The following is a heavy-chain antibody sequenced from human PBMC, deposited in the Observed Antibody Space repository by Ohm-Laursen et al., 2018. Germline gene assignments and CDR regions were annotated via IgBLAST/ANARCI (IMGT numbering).Heavy chain of an antibody. CDR3: ASSRLPENNWFDP. CDR1: GGTFSNYG. D-gene: IGHD2-15*01. Sequence: SVKVSCKTSGGTFSNYGVTWVRQAPGQGLEWMGRIIPILDVANDAQNYAQKFQGRVTITADKSTSTAYMELSSLRSEDTAVYYCASSRLPENNWFDPWGQGTLVTVSP. CDR2: IIPILDVA. J-gene: IGHJ5*02. V-gene: IGHV1-69*04.